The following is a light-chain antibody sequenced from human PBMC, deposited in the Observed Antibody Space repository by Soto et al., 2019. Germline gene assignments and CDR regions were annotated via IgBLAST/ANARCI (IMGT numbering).Light chain of an antibody. J-gene: IGKJ1*01. V-gene: IGKV3-20*01. CDR2: GAS. Sequence: EVVLTQSPGTLSLSRGERATLSCRASQSVSSNLAWYQQKPGQAPRLLIYGASNRATGIPDRFSGSGSGTDFTLTISRLEPEDFVVYYCQQYGNSLWTFGQGTKVDI. CDR1: QSVSSN. CDR3: QQYGNSLWT.